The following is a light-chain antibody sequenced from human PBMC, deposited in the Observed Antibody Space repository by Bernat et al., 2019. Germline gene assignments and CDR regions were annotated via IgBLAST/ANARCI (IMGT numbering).Light chain of an antibody. CDR1: QNVLSAS. CDR3: QHYGPSPEIT. Sequence: PGTLSLSPGETATLSCRAGQNVLSASIAWYQHRPGQPPRLLIYATSTWAAGTPARFSGSGSGTDFTLTISSLEPEDFAVYYCQHYGPSPEITFGQGTRLEIK. J-gene: IGKJ5*01. CDR2: ATS. V-gene: IGKV3-20*01.